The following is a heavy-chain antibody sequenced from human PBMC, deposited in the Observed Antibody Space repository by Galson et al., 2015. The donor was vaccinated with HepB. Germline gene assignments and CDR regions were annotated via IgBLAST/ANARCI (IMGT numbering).Heavy chain of an antibody. Sequence: SLRLSCAASGFTFSSYWMHWVRQAPGKGLEWVSRINRDGSSTCYADSVKGRFTISRDNAKNTLYLQMNSLRAEDTAVYYCAREDSSGYGAFDSWGQGTMVTVSS. CDR2: INRDGSST. D-gene: IGHD3-22*01. V-gene: IGHV3-74*01. CDR3: AREDSSGYGAFDS. CDR1: GFTFSSYW. J-gene: IGHJ3*02.